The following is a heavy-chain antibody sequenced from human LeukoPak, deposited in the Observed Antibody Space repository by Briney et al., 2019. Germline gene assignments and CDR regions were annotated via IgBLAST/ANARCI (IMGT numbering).Heavy chain of an antibody. CDR2: ISGSGDYT. CDR1: GFTFSNYA. Sequence: GGSLRLSCAASGFTFSNYAMTWVRQAPGKGLEWVSSISGSGDYTYYADSVKGRFTISRDNSKNTLYLQMNSLRAEDTAVYYCAKVGSQNCGGDCYSRWFDPWGQGILVTVSS. J-gene: IGHJ5*02. V-gene: IGHV3-23*01. CDR3: AKVGSQNCGGDCYSRWFDP. D-gene: IGHD2-21*02.